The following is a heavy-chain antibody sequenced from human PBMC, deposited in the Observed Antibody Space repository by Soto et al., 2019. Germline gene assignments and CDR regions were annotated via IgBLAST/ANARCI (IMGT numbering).Heavy chain of an antibody. D-gene: IGHD3-3*01. V-gene: IGHV3-74*01. CDR1: GFTFRNSW. J-gene: IGHJ6*02. Sequence: PGGSLRLSCAASGFTFRNSWMHWVRQAPGKGLVWVSRINNDGTNTDYADSVKGRFTISRDNAKNTLYLQMNSLRAEDTAVYYCARNSYYDFWSGYHDYYGMDVWGQGTTVTVSS. CDR3: ARNSYYDFWSGYHDYYGMDV. CDR2: INNDGTNT.